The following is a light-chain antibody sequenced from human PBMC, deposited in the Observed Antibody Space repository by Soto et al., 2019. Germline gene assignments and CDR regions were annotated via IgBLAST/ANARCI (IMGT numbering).Light chain of an antibody. CDR1: QSLSVSY. Sequence: EIVLTQSPGTLSLSPGDRATLSCRASQSLSVSYIAWYQQKPGQVPRLLIYSTSTRAAGIPDRFTGRGSGTHFTLAISRLEPEDFAVYYCHQFGDSPQTFGQGTTVEV. V-gene: IGKV3-20*01. CDR3: HQFGDSPQT. J-gene: IGKJ1*01. CDR2: STS.